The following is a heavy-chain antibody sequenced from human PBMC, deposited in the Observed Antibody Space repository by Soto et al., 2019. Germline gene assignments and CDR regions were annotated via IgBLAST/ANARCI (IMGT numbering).Heavy chain of an antibody. CDR1: GFTVSSNY. CDR2: IYSGGST. D-gene: IGHD2-2*01. Sequence: GGSLRLSCAASGFTVSSNYMSWVRQAPGKGLEWVSVIYSGGSTYYADSVKGRFTISRHNSKNTLYLQMNSLRAEDTAVYYCARVGGPSDTSLYYFDYWGQGTLVTVSS. V-gene: IGHV3-53*04. J-gene: IGHJ4*02. CDR3: ARVGGPSDTSLYYFDY.